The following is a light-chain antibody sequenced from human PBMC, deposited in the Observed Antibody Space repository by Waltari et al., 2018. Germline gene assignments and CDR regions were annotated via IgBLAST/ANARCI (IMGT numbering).Light chain of an antibody. CDR2: MGS. CDR1: LRLLHINGYNY. V-gene: IGKV2-28*01. J-gene: IGKJ4*01. CDR3: LQALQSPLS. Sequence: DIVMTQSPLSLSVTPGEPASISCRSTLRLLHINGYNYLDWYLQKPGQSPHLLIYMGSQRASGVPDRFSGNGSGTNFTLRISRVEAEDVGIYYCLQALQSPLSFGGGTKVEIK.